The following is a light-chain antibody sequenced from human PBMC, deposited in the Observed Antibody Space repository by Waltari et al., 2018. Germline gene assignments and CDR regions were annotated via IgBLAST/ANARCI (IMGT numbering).Light chain of an antibody. CDR2: DVS. J-gene: IGLJ2*01. V-gene: IGLV2-14*01. CDR3: SSQSSNDVVL. Sequence: QSALTQPASVSGSPGQSVTIFCAGTSNDVGGYNSVSWYHEHPGHAPRVIIYDVSDPPSGVSDRFSGSKSGNTASLTISGLQAEDEADYYCSSQSSNDVVLFGGGTKLTVL. CDR1: SNDVGGYNS.